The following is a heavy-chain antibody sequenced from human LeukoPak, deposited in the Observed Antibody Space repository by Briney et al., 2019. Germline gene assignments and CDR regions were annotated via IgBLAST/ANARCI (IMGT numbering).Heavy chain of an antibody. CDR2: FDPEDGET. J-gene: IGHJ4*02. CDR1: GYTFTSNY. D-gene: IGHD3-22*01. Sequence: ASVKVSCKASGYTFTSNYIHWVRQAPGQGLEWMGGFDPEDGETIYAQKFQGRVTMTEDTSTDTAYMELSSLRSEDTAMYYCATFYDSSGYYYGPYFDYWGQGTLVTVSS. CDR3: ATFYDSSGYYYGPYFDY. V-gene: IGHV1-24*01.